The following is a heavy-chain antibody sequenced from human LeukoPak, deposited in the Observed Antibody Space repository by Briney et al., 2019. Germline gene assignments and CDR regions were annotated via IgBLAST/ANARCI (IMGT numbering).Heavy chain of an antibody. CDR1: GFTFSSYG. CDR2: IWYDGSNK. J-gene: IGHJ3*02. CDR3: ARGHFDWFQEPDDAFDI. Sequence: PGGSLRLSCAASGFTFSSYGMHWVRQAPGKGLEWVAVIWYDGSNKYYADSVKGRFTISRDNSKNTLYLQMYSLRAEDTAVYYCARGHFDWFQEPDDAFDIWGQGTMVTVSS. D-gene: IGHD3-9*01. V-gene: IGHV3-33*01.